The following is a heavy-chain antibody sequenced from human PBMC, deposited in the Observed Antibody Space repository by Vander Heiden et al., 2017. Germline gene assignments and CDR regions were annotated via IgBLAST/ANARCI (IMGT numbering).Heavy chain of an antibody. CDR2: INNIGST. J-gene: IGHJ4*02. CDR1: GGSFSGYY. CDR3: AGESVAGGLGPDY. D-gene: IGHD2-15*01. V-gene: IGHV4-34*02. Sequence: QVHLQQWGAGLLKPSGTLSLTCAVYGGSFSGYYWSWIRQSPGKGLQWIGKINNIGSTDYNLSLKSRVTLSVDTSKNQFSLKLNSVTAADTAVYYGAGESVAGGLGPDYWCQGALGTVSS.